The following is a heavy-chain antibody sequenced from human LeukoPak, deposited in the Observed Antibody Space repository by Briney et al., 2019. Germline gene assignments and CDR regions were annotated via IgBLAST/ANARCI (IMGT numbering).Heavy chain of an antibody. CDR2: IYYSGST. Sequence: SETLSLTCTVSGGSISSYYWSWIRQPLGKGLEWIGYIYYSGSTNYNPSLKSRVTISVDTSKNQFSLKLSSVTAADTAVYYCARDRNYGMDVWGQGTTVTVSS. V-gene: IGHV4-59*01. J-gene: IGHJ6*02. CDR1: GGSISSYY. CDR3: ARDRNYGMDV.